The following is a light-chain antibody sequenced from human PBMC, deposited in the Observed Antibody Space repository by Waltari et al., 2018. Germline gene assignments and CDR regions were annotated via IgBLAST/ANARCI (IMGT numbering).Light chain of an antibody. CDR2: EDT. CDR3: CSFAGSNTWV. V-gene: IGLV2-23*01. J-gene: IGLJ3*02. Sequence: QSTLTQPASVSGSPGQSITISCTGTNSDVGGYDRFSWYQHPPDKAPKVMIYEDTKRPSGVSYRFSGSKSGNTASLTISGLQAEDEADYYCCSFAGSNTWVFGGGTKLTVL. CDR1: NSDVGGYDR.